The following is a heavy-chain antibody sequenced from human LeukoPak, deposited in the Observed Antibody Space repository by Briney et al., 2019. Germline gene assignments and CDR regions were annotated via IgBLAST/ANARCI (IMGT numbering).Heavy chain of an antibody. D-gene: IGHD3-22*01. CDR3: ARGRKGRYDSSSYYYNYYMDV. V-gene: IGHV4-4*07. J-gene: IGHJ6*03. CDR1: GDSINSYS. Sequence: SETLSLTWTVSGDSINSYSWSWIRQPAGKGLEWIGRIYTSGSTNYNPSLKSRVTMSLDTSKNQFSLKVTSVTAADTAVYYCARGRKGRYDSSSYYYNYYMDVWGKGTTVTVSS. CDR2: IYTSGST.